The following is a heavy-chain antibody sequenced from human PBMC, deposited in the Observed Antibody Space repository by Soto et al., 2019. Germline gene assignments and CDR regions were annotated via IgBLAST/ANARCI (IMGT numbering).Heavy chain of an antibody. CDR3: AKDPSSSWSFFYMDV. Sequence: GGSLRLSCAASGFTFSSYAMSWVRQAPGKGLEWVSAISGSGGSTYYADSVKGRFTISRDNSKNTLYLQMNSLRAEDTAVYYCAKDPSSSWSFFYMDVWGKGTTVTVSS. D-gene: IGHD6-13*01. CDR1: GFTFSSYA. J-gene: IGHJ6*03. V-gene: IGHV3-23*01. CDR2: ISGSGGST.